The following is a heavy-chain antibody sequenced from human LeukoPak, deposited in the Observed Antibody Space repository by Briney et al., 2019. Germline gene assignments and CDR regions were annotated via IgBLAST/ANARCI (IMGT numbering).Heavy chain of an antibody. J-gene: IGHJ4*02. CDR2: IYYSGST. D-gene: IGHD6-19*01. CDR1: GGSISSYY. V-gene: IGHV4-39*01. CDR3: ARHPIAVAGTDIDY. Sequence: SETLSLTCTVSGGSISSYYWGWIRQPPGKGLEWIGSIYYSGSTYYNPSLKSRVTISVDTSKNQFSLKLSSVTAADTAVYYCARHPIAVAGTDIDYWGQGTLVTVSS.